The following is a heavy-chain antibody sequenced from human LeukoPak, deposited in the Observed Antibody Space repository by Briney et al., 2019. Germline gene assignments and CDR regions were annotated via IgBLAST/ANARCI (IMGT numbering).Heavy chain of an antibody. CDR1: GFTFSSYS. CDR3: ARGLSCTVDY. Sequence: GGSLRLSCAASGFTFSSYSMNWVRQTPGKGLEWVSSISSNSGYKYYADSVKGRFTISRDNSKNSLYLQMNILRAEDTAVYYCARGLSCTVDYWGQGTLVTVCS. J-gene: IGHJ4*02. CDR2: ISSNSGYK. V-gene: IGHV3-21*01.